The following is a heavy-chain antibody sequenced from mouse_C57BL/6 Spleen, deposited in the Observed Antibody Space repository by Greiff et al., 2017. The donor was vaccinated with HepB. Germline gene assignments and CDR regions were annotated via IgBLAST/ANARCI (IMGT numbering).Heavy chain of an antibody. CDR2: IYPGDGDT. Sequence: VQLQQSGPELVKPGASVKISCKASGYAFSSSWMNWVKQRPGKGLEWIGRIYPGDGDTNYNGKFKGKATLTADKSSSTAYMQLSSLTSEDSAVYFCARGGNYGSSSFAYWGQGTLVTVS. J-gene: IGHJ3*01. CDR1: GYAFSSSW. D-gene: IGHD1-1*01. CDR3: ARGGNYGSSSFAY. V-gene: IGHV1-82*01.